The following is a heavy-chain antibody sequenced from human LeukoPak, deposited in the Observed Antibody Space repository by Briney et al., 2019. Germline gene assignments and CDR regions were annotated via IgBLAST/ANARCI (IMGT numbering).Heavy chain of an antibody. CDR1: GFTFSDYY. D-gene: IGHD1-1*01. Sequence: RAGGSLRLSCAASGFTFSDYYMSWIRQAPGKGLEWVSGISASGDVTFHADPVKGRFTISRDNSKNTLYLQMTSLRAEDTAEYYCAKSLFTSATGTGRAFHIWGQGTMVTVSS. V-gene: IGHV3-23*01. CDR2: ISASGDVT. J-gene: IGHJ3*02. CDR3: AKSLFTSATGTGRAFHI.